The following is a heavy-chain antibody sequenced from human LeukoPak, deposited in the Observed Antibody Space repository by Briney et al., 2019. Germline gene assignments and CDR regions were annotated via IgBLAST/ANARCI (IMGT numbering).Heavy chain of an antibody. Sequence: ASVKVSCXASGYTFTNYGISWVRQAHGQGLEWMGWISAYNGNTNYAQKLQGRVTMTTDTSTSTAYMELRSLRSDDTAVYYCARVWAAGTFDYWGQGTLVTVSS. CDR2: ISAYNGNT. J-gene: IGHJ4*02. V-gene: IGHV1-18*01. CDR1: GYTFTNYG. CDR3: ARVWAAGTFDY. D-gene: IGHD6-13*01.